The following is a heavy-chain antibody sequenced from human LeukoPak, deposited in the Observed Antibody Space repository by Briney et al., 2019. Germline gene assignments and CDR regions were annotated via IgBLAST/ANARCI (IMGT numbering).Heavy chain of an antibody. Sequence: GASVKVSCKASGYTFTGYYMHWVRQAPGQGLEWMGWINPNSGGTNYAQKFQGRVTMTRDTSISTAYMELSRLRSDDTAVYYCARERKEYSSSWYTPYYYMDVWGKGTTVTVSS. CDR3: ARERKEYSSSWYTPYYYMDV. D-gene: IGHD6-13*01. CDR2: INPNSGGT. CDR1: GYTFTGYY. V-gene: IGHV1-2*02. J-gene: IGHJ6*03.